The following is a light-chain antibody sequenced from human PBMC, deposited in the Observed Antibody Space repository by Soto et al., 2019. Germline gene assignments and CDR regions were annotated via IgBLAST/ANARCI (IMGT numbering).Light chain of an antibody. CDR2: RAS. CDR1: QIISTY. J-gene: IGKJ1*01. CDR3: QQSYTSPPWT. Sequence: DIQMTQSPSSLSVSVGDRVIISCRASQIISTYLNWYQQKPGTAPRLLISRASSVKSGVPPRFSGSGSGRDFTLTISSLRPEDIATYFCQQSYTSPPWTFGQGTKV. V-gene: IGKV1-39*01.